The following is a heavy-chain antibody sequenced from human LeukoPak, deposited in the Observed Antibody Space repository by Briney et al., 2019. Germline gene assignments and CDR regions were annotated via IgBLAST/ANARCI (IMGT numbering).Heavy chain of an antibody. V-gene: IGHV3-21*01. J-gene: IGHJ6*03. D-gene: IGHD6-25*01. CDR2: ITRSSTYM. CDR3: ARDAALLPGKYYYYMDV. CDR1: GFTLGDYN. Sequence: GGSLRLSCVASGFTLGDYNMNWVRQAPGKGLEWVLAITRSSTYMNYADSLKGRFTISRDNAKNSMYLQMNSLTAEDTAVYFCARDAALLPGKYYYYMDVWGKGTTVIVSS.